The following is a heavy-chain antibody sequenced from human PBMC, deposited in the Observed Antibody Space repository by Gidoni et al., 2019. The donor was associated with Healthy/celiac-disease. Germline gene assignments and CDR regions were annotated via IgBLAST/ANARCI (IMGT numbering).Heavy chain of an antibody. V-gene: IGHV3-49*04. J-gene: IGHJ6*03. Sequence: EVQLVESGGGLLQPGRSLRLSCTASGFTFGDYAMSCVRQAPGKGLEWVGFIRSKAYGGTTEYAASVKGRFTISRDDYLQMNSLKTEDTAVYYCTSPADYYYDYMDVWGKGTTVTVSS. CDR1: GFTFGDYA. CDR3: TSPADYYYDYMDV. CDR2: IRSKAYGGTT.